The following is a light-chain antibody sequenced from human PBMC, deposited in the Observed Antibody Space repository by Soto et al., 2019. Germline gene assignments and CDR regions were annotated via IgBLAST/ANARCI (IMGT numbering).Light chain of an antibody. J-gene: IGKJ5*01. Sequence: DIQMTQSPSSLSASVGDRVTITCRASQSISSYLNWYQQKPGKAPKLLIYAASSLQSGVPSRFSGSGSRTDFTLTISSLQPEDFATYYCQQSYSTPPTTFGQGTRLEIK. CDR2: AAS. CDR3: QQSYSTPPTT. V-gene: IGKV1-39*01. CDR1: QSISSY.